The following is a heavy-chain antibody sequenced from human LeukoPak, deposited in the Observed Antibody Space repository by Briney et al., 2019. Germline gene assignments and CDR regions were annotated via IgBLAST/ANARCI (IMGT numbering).Heavy chain of an antibody. CDR2: IYYSGST. D-gene: IGHD1-26*01. J-gene: IGHJ3*02. V-gene: IGHV4-59*01. CDR1: GGSISSYY. CDR3: ARGIVGATRAFDI. Sequence: PSETLSLTCTVSGGSISSYYWSWIRQPPGKGLEWMGYIYYSGSTNYNPSLKSRVTISVDTSKNQFSLKLSSVTAADTAVYYCARGIVGATRAFDIWGQGTMVTVSS.